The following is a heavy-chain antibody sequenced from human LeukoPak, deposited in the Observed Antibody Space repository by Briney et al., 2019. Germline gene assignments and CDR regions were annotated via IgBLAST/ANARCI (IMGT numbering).Heavy chain of an antibody. J-gene: IGHJ4*02. CDR2: ISGSGGST. CDR1: GFTFSSYA. D-gene: IGHD3-22*01. V-gene: IGHV3-23*01. Sequence: GGSLRLSCAASGFTFSSYAMSWVRQAPGKGLEWISAISGSGGSTYYADSVKGRFTISRDNSKNTLYLQMNSLRAEDTAVYYCAKVHYYDSSGYYYVSRYFDYWGQGTLVTVSS. CDR3: AKVHYYDSSGYYYVSRYFDY.